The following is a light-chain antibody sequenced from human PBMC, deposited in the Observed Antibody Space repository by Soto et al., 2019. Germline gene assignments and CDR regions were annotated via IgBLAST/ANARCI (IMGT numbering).Light chain of an antibody. J-gene: IGKJ5*01. CDR3: QQTYSTTVT. Sequence: DIQMTQSPSSLSASVGDRVTITCRASQSISSYLNWYQQKPGKAPKLLIYAASSLQSGVPSRFSGSVSGTDFTLTISSLQPEDFATYYCQQTYSTTVTFGQGTRREIK. V-gene: IGKV1-39*01. CDR2: AAS. CDR1: QSISSY.